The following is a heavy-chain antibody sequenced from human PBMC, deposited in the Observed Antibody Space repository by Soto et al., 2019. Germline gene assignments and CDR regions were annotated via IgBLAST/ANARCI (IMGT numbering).Heavy chain of an antibody. D-gene: IGHD3-10*01. CDR3: ARAPGVQYGMDV. CDR2: IYYSGNT. V-gene: IGHV4-31*03. J-gene: IGHJ6*02. CDR1: GGSISSGGYY. Sequence: QVQLQESGPGLVKPSQTLSLTCTVSGGSISSGGYYWRWIRQHPGKGLEWIGYIYYSGNTNYNPSLKSRVTISVDTSKNQFSLNLNSVIAADTAVYYCARAPGVQYGMDVWGQGTTVTVSS.